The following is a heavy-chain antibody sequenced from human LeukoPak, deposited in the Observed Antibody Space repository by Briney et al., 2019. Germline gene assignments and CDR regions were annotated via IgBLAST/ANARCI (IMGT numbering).Heavy chain of an antibody. CDR2: IYPGDSDT. V-gene: IGHV5-51*01. Sequence: GESPKISCKGSGYSFTSYWIGWVRQMPGKGLEWMGIIYPGDSDTRYSPSFQGQVTISADKSISTAYLQWSSLKASDTAMYYCARQTTAIKYYFDYWGQGTLVTVSS. D-gene: IGHD2-21*02. CDR3: ARQTTAIKYYFDY. J-gene: IGHJ4*02. CDR1: GYSFTSYW.